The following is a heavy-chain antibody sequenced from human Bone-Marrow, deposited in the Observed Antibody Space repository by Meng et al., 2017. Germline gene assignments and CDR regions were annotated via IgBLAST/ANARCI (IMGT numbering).Heavy chain of an antibody. V-gene: IGHV5-51*01. J-gene: IGHJ4*02. Sequence: GESLKISCKGSGYSFTSYWIGWVRQTPGKGLEWMGIIFPDDSNIRYSPSIQGQVTISADKSISTAYLQWSSLKASYTAMYFCARADHGSYCSGGTCYHFGFDYWGQGTLVTVSS. CDR3: ARADHGSYCSGGTCYHFGFDY. D-gene: IGHD2-15*01. CDR2: IFPDDSNI. CDR1: GYSFTSYW.